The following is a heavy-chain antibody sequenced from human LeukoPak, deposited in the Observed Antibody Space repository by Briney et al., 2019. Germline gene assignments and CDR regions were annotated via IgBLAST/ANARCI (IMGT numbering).Heavy chain of an antibody. V-gene: IGHV3-21*01. CDR3: ARGYYDSSGYPMDAFDI. CDR2: ISSSSSYI. Sequence: GGSLRLSCAASGFTFSSYSMNWVRQAPGKGLEWVSSISSSSSYIYYADSVKGRFTISRDNAKNSLYLQMNSLRAEDTAVYYCARGYYDSSGYPMDAFDIWGQGTMVTVSS. CDR1: GFTFSSYS. J-gene: IGHJ3*02. D-gene: IGHD3-22*01.